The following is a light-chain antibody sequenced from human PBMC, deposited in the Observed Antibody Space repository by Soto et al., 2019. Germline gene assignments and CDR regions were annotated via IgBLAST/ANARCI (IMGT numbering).Light chain of an antibody. J-gene: IGKJ1*01. CDR1: QSISSW. Sequence: DIQMTQSPSTLSASVGDRVTITCRASQSISSWLAWYQQKPGQAPKLLIYKGSNLQSGVPSRFSGSGSGTEFTLAISSLQPDDSATYYCQQYNDNWTFGQGTKVEIK. CDR3: QQYNDNWT. V-gene: IGKV1-5*03. CDR2: KGS.